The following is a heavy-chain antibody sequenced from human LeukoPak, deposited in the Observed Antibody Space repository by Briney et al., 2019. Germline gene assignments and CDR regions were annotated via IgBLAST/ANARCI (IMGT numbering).Heavy chain of an antibody. D-gene: IGHD3-16*02. CDR3: ARDRGYYDYVWGSYRYTGGFDY. J-gene: IGHJ4*02. Sequence: SVTVSCKASGGTFSSYAISWVRQAPGQGLEWMGRIIPILGIANYAQKFQGRVTITADKSTSTAYMELSSLRSEDTAVYYCARDRGYYDYVWGSYRYTGGFDYWGQGTLVTVSS. CDR1: GGTFSSYA. CDR2: IIPILGIA. V-gene: IGHV1-69*04.